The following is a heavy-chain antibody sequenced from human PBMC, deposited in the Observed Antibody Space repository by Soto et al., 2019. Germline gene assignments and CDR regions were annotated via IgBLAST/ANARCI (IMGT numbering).Heavy chain of an antibody. Sequence: QVQLVESGGGLVKPGGSLRLSCAVSGFTFSDYYMTWIRQAPGKGLEWVSYISNSTSHTNYADSVKGRFTISRDNAKNSLFLQMNSLRAEDTAVYYCARGRGAAADYFDFWGQGTLVTVSS. CDR2: ISNSTSHT. CDR3: ARGRGAAADYFDF. D-gene: IGHD6-13*01. CDR1: GFTFSDYY. V-gene: IGHV3-11*05. J-gene: IGHJ4*02.